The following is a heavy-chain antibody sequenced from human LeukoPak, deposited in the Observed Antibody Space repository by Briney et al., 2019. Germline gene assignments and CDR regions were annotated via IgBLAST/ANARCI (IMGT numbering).Heavy chain of an antibody. Sequence: PGGSLRLSCAASGFRFNSYGMHWVRQAPGKGLDWETFIRYDGSIKYYADSVKDRFTISRDNSKNTLYLQMNSLRAEDTAVYYCAKDRESYRFGYYFDYWGQGTLVTVSS. V-gene: IGHV3-30*02. CDR2: IRYDGSIK. CDR1: GFRFNSYG. D-gene: IGHD2-2*01. J-gene: IGHJ4*02. CDR3: AKDRESYRFGYYFDY.